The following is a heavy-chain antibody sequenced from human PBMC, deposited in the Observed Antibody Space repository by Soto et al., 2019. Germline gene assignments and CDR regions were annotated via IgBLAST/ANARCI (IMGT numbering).Heavy chain of an antibody. CDR2: INPNSGGT. J-gene: IGHJ4*02. Sequence: ASVKVSCKASGYTFTGYYMHWVRQAPGQGLEWMGWINPNSGGTNYAQKFQGWVTMTRDTSISTAYMELSRLRPDDTAVYYCARYPYYYDSSGYRYFDYWGQGTLVTVSS. CDR1: GYTFTGYY. V-gene: IGHV1-2*04. CDR3: ARYPYYYDSSGYRYFDY. D-gene: IGHD3-22*01.